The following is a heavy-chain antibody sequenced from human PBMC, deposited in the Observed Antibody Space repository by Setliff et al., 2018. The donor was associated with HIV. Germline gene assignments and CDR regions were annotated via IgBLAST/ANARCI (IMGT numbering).Heavy chain of an antibody. J-gene: IGHJ4*02. D-gene: IGHD1-1*01. CDR2: INHSGSA. CDR1: GGSFSGYS. CDR3: ARERSLITNRRYFDS. V-gene: IGHV4-34*01. Sequence: SETLSLTCAVYGGSFSGYSWIWIRQPPGKGLEWIGEINHSGSANYNPSLKSRVTISVDTSKNQFSLKVSSVTAADTAVYYCARERSLITNRRYFDSWGQGTLVTVSS.